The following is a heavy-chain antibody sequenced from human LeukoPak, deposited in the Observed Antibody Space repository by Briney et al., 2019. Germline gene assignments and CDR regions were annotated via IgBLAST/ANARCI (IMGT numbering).Heavy chain of an antibody. J-gene: IGHJ4*02. V-gene: IGHV3-74*01. D-gene: IGHD4-17*01. Sequence: GGSLRLSCEASGFTFSSYWLHWVRQAPWKGLVWVSRINSDGSSTRYADSVKGRFTISRDNAKNTLYLQMNSLRVEDTAVYFCAREFYGDYDLDYWGQGTLVTVSS. CDR3: AREFYGDYDLDY. CDR1: GFTFSSYW. CDR2: INSDGSST.